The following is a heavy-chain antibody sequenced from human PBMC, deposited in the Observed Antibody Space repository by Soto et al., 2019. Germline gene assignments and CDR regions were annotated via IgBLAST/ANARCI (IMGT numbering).Heavy chain of an antibody. V-gene: IGHV1-18*01. J-gene: IGHJ4*02. CDR1: GYTFTSYG. Sequence: GASVKVSCKASGYTFTSYGISWVRQAPGQGLEWMGWISAYNGNTNYAQKLQGRVTMTTDTSTSTAYMELRSLRSDDTAVYYCARDLLIPPFWSGYYTSNIDYWGQGTLVTVSS. CDR3: ARDLLIPPFWSGYYTSNIDY. CDR2: ISAYNGNT. D-gene: IGHD3-3*01.